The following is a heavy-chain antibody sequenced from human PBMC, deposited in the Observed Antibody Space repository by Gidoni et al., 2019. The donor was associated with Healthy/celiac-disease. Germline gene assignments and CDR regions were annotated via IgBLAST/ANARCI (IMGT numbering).Heavy chain of an antibody. CDR1: GGSFSGYY. J-gene: IGHJ6*03. D-gene: IGHD2-2*01. V-gene: IGHV4-34*01. Sequence: QVQLQQWGAGLLTPSETLSLTCAVYGGSFSGYYWSWIRQPPGKGLEWIGEINHSGSTNYNPSLKSRVTISVDTSKNQFSLKLSSVTAADTAVYYCARGRVPLPAARYYYYYMDVWGKGTTVTVSS. CDR2: INHSGST. CDR3: ARGRVPLPAARYYYYYMDV.